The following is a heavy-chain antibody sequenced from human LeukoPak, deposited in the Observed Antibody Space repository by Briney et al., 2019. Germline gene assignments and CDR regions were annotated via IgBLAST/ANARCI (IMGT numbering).Heavy chain of an antibody. CDR3: ARDLNDSSGYYLFDY. CDR2: INHSGST. Sequence: KPSETLSLTCAVYGGSFSGCYWSWIRQPPGKGLEWIGEINHSGSTNYNPSLKSRVTISVDTSKNQFSLKLSSVTAADTAVYYCARDLNDSSGYYLFDYWGQGTLVTVSS. J-gene: IGHJ4*02. V-gene: IGHV4-34*01. CDR1: GGSFSGCY. D-gene: IGHD3-22*01.